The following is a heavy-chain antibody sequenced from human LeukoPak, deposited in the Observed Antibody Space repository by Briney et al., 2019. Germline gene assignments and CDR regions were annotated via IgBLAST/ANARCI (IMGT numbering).Heavy chain of an antibody. V-gene: IGHV4-59*01. J-gene: IGHJ4*02. D-gene: IGHD2-21*01. CDR1: GGSISSYY. CDR3: ARSCGGDCPFDY. CDR2: TYYSGST. Sequence: PSETLFLTCTVSGGSISSYYWSWIRQPPGKGLEWIGYTYYSGSTNYNPSLKSRVTISVDTSKNQFSLKLSSVTAADTAVYYCARSCGGDCPFDYWGQGTLVTVSS.